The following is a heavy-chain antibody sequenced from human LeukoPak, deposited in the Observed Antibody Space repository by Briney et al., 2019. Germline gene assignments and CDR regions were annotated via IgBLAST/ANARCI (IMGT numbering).Heavy chain of an antibody. J-gene: IGHJ4*02. CDR2: IYYSGGT. Sequence: SETLSLTCTVSGGSISRDYGSWMRQPPGQGLEWIGSIYYSGGTYYGPSLKSRVTLSIDTSKNKFSLKVTSVSATDTAVYYCARQSTVYESGWFFDYWGQGTVVTASS. D-gene: IGHD6-19*01. V-gene: IGHV4-59*04. CDR3: ARQSTVYESGWFFDY. CDR1: GGSISRDY.